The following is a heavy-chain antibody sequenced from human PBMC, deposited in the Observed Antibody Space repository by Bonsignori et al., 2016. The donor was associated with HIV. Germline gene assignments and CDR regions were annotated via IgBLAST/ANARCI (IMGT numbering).Heavy chain of an antibody. Sequence: GKGLEWIGRIYTSGSTNYNPSLKSRVTISVDTSKNQFSLKLSSVTAANTAVYYCARGASNRYCSGGSCYPGNWFDPWGQGTLVTVSS. J-gene: IGHJ5*02. CDR2: IYTSGST. CDR3: ARGASNRYCSGGSCYPGNWFDP. V-gene: IGHV4-61*02. D-gene: IGHD2-15*01.